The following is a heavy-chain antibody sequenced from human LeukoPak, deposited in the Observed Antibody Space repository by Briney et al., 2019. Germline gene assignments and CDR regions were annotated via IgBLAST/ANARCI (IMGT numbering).Heavy chain of an antibody. CDR1: GGSINSYY. CDR2: IYDSGST. CDR3: ASRPVLRFLEWSGL. Sequence: SETMSLTCTVSGGSINSYYWSWIRQPPGKGLEWIGYIYDSGSTNYNPSLKSRVTISVDASNNQFSLKLSSVTAADTAVYYCASRPVLRFLEWSGLWGQGTLVTVSS. V-gene: IGHV4-59*01. J-gene: IGHJ4*02. D-gene: IGHD3-3*01.